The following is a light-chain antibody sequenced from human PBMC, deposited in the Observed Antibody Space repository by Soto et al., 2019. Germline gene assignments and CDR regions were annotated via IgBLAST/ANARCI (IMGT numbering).Light chain of an antibody. CDR2: GNS. CDR1: SSNIGAHYD. V-gene: IGLV1-40*01. CDR3: SSYTSRSTLVA. Sequence: QPVLTQPPSVSGAPGQRVTISCTGSSSNIGAHYDVHWYQQLPGTAPKLLIYGNSNRPSGVPDRFSGSKSGTSASLAITGLQAEDEADYYCSSYTSRSTLVAFGGGTKLTVL. J-gene: IGLJ2*01.